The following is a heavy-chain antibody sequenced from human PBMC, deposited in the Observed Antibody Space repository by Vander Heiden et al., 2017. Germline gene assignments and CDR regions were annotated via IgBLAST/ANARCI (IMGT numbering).Heavy chain of an antibody. Sequence: EVQLVESGGGLVQPGGSRRLSCEASGFTFSSYSMNWVRQAPGKGLEWFSYIGTSSSNIYYADSVKGRFTISRDNAKNSLYLQMNSLRAEDTAVYYCARRVVGAPRAFDIWGQGTMVTVSS. CDR1: GFTFSSYS. V-gene: IGHV3-48*01. J-gene: IGHJ3*02. D-gene: IGHD1-26*01. CDR2: IGTSSSNI. CDR3: ARRVVGAPRAFDI.